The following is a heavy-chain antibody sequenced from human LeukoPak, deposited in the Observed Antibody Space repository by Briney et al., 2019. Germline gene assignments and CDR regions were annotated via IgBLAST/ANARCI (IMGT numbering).Heavy chain of an antibody. CDR3: ATAGHYYGSASYYRFDY. D-gene: IGHD3-10*01. Sequence: ASVKVSCKVSGYTLTELSMHWVRQAPGKGLEWMGGFDPEDGETIYAQKFQGRVTMTEDTSTDTAYMELSSLRSEDTAVYYCATAGHYYGSASYYRFDYWGQGTLVTVSS. CDR2: FDPEDGET. CDR1: GYTLTELS. V-gene: IGHV1-24*01. J-gene: IGHJ4*02.